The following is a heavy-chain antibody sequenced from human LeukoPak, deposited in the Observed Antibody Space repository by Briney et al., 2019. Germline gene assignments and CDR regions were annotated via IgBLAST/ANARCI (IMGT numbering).Heavy chain of an antibody. CDR3: AKGAYRWDLSYYMDV. Sequence: GGSLRLSCAASGLTFSSYGMHWVRQAPGKGLEWVAVISYDGSNKYYADSVKGRFTISRDNSKNTLYLQMNSLRAEDTAVYYCAKGAYRWDLSYYMDVWGKGTTVTVSS. D-gene: IGHD1-26*01. CDR1: GLTFSSYG. CDR2: ISYDGSNK. J-gene: IGHJ6*03. V-gene: IGHV3-30*18.